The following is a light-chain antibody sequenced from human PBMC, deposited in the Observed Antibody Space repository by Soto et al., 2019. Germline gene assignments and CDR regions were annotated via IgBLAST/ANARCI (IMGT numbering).Light chain of an antibody. CDR3: QQRSNWLPLT. J-gene: IGKJ4*01. CDR1: QSVSSY. CDR2: DAS. Sequence: EIVLTQSPATLSLSPGERATLSCRASQSVSSYLAWYQQKPGQAPRLLIYDASNRATGIPARFSGSGSGTDFTLPISSLEPEDVAVYYCQQRSNWLPLTFGGGTKVEIK. V-gene: IGKV3-11*01.